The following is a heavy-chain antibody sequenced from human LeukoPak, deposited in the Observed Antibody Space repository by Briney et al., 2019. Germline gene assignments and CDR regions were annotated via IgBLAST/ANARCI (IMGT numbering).Heavy chain of an antibody. D-gene: IGHD6-19*01. CDR2: IYYSGST. CDR1: GGSISSYY. V-gene: IGHV4-59*01. Sequence: SETLSLTCTVSGGSISSYYWSWIRQPPGKGLEWIGYIYYSGSTNYNPSLKSRVTISVDTSKNQFSLKLSPVTAADTAVYYCARDRGSSGWYRDFDYWGQGTLVAVSS. J-gene: IGHJ4*02. CDR3: ARDRGSSGWYRDFDY.